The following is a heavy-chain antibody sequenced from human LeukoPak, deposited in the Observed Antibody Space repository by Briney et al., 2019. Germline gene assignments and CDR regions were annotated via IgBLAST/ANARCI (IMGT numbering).Heavy chain of an antibody. V-gene: IGHV4-39*07. J-gene: IGHJ4*02. CDR1: GGSISSSSYY. CDR2: INHSGST. D-gene: IGHD3-3*01. Sequence: SETLSLTCTVSGGSISSSSYYWSWIRQPPGKGLEWIGEINHSGSTNYNPSLKSRVTISVDKSKNQSSLKLSSVTAADTAAYYCALRGYDCWSGYYSYWGQGTLVTVSS. CDR3: ALRGYDCWSGYYSY.